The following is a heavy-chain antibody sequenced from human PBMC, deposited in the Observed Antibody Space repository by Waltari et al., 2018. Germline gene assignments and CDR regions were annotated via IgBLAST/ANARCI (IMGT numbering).Heavy chain of an antibody. CDR3: AKINDRSDGGWFDP. CDR2: VDVNGAT. V-gene: IGHV4-61*02. CDR1: GASVASGPYC. D-gene: IGHD3-22*01. Sequence: QVQLQESGPGLVKPSQTLSLTCSVSGASVASGPYCWAWIRQPAGKGLVWIGRVDVNGATFYSPSFSSRLSISLDPSKNQFSVRVNSVTAADTAIYYCAKINDRSDGGWFDPWGQGLLVTVSS. J-gene: IGHJ5*02.